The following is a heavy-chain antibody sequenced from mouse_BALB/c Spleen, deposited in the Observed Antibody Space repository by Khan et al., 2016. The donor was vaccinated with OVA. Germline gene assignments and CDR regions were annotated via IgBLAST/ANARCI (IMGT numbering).Heavy chain of an antibody. Sequence: EVQLQQSGAELVKPGASVKLSCTASGFNIKDTHMHWVKQRPEQGLEWIGRIDPANDNSKYDPRFQGKATITADTSSNTAYLHLSSLTSEDTAVYYCAPVATGDYFDYWGQGTTLTVSS. D-gene: IGHD4-1*01. CDR1: GFNIKDTH. CDR3: APVATGDYFDY. V-gene: IGHV14-3*02. CDR2: IDPANDNS. J-gene: IGHJ2*01.